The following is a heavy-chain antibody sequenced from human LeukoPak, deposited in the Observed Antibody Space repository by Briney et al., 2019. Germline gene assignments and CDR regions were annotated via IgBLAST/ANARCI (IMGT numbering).Heavy chain of an antibody. CDR2: IYYSGST. V-gene: IGHV4-30-4*01. Sequence: SETLSLTCTVSGGSICSGDYYWSWIRQPPGKGLEWIGYIYYSGSTYYNPSLKSRVTISVDTSKNQFSLKLSSVTAADTAVYYCARVRGYYGSGSYMIDYWGQGTLVTVSS. D-gene: IGHD3-10*01. J-gene: IGHJ4*02. CDR3: ARVRGYYGSGSYMIDY. CDR1: GGSICSGDYY.